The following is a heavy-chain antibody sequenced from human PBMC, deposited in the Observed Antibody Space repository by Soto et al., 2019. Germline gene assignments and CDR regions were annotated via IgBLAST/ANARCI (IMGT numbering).Heavy chain of an antibody. CDR2: IYWDDDK. CDR1: GFSLSSTRMA. D-gene: IGHD6-19*01. J-gene: IGHJ4*02. CDR3: AHIVVAGLGYYFDY. Sequence: QITLKESGPTLVKPTQTLTLTCTFSGFSLSSTRMAVGWIRQPPGKALEWLALIYWDDDKRYSPFLKSRLTITSHTPXNQVVLTLSNMDPVDTARYYCAHIVVAGLGYYFDYWGQGTLVTVSS. V-gene: IGHV2-5*02.